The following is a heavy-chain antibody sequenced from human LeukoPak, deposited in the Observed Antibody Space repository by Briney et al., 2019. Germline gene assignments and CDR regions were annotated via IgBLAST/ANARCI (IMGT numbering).Heavy chain of an antibody. J-gene: IGHJ4*02. Sequence: GGSLRLSCAVSGFTFRDNYMSWIRQAPGKGLERVSFINSGSTYTKYADSVKGRFIISRDNDKHSLFLQMNSLSAGDTAVYYCARLLLVPGAHLGYYFDYWGQGTRVTVSS. CDR2: INSGSTYT. CDR3: ARLLLVPGAHLGYYFDY. D-gene: IGHD2-2*01. CDR1: GFTFRDNY. V-gene: IGHV3-11*06.